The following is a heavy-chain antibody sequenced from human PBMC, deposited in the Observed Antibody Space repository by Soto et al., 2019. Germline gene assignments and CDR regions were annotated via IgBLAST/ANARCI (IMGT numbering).Heavy chain of an antibody. CDR3: ARKQTVGWRLDS. J-gene: IGHJ4*02. Sequence: QVRLQQWGAGLLKPSETLSLTCAVYGGSFSGYYWNWIRQPPGKGLEWIGEINHSGSTNYNPSLKSRVTISVDKSKNQFSLKLSSVTAADTAVYYCARKQTVGWRLDSWGRGTPVTVSS. CDR1: GGSFSGYY. V-gene: IGHV4-34*01. D-gene: IGHD2-15*01. CDR2: INHSGST.